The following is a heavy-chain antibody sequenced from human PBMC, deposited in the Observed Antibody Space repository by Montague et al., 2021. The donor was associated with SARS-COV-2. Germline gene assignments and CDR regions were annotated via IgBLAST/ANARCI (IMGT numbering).Heavy chain of an antibody. CDR1: GGSISSSNYY. D-gene: IGHD5-12*01. CDR3: ARRGRKLLPVATTIGGFDI. V-gene: IGHV4-39*02. Sequence: SETLSLTCTVSGGSISSSNYYWDWIRQPPGKGLEWIGSIYDSGSTXYNPSLKSRVTISVDTSKNHFSLKLSSVTVADTAVYYCARRGRKLLPVATTIGGFDIWGQGTMVTVPS. CDR2: IYDSGST. J-gene: IGHJ3*02.